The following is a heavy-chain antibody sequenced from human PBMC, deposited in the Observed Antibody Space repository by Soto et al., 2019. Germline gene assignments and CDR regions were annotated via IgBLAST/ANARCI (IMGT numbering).Heavy chain of an antibody. D-gene: IGHD3-10*01. V-gene: IGHV3-30*18. CDR1: GFTFSSYG. CDR2: ISYDGSNK. J-gene: IGHJ3*02. CDR3: AKIRGYYDSASRWDAFGI. Sequence: GGSLRLSCAASGFTFSSYGMHWVRQAPGKGLEWVAVISYDGSNKYYADSVKGRFTISRDSSKNTLYLQINSLRAEDTAVYYCAKIRGYYDSASRWDAFGIWGQGTMVTVSS.